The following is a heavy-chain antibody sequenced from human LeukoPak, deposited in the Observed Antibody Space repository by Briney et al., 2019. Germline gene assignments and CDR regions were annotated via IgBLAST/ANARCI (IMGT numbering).Heavy chain of an antibody. D-gene: IGHD5-24*01. V-gene: IGHV3-74*01. CDR3: ASDVAYKFDY. J-gene: IGHJ4*02. CDR1: GFPLSRDA. Sequence: GGSLRLSCAASGFPLSRDAMHWVRHSPGRGVAWLSRISPDGTTTNYADSVKGRFTISRDNARNTLYLLMNSLGDEDTAVYYCASDVAYKFDYWGQGTLVTFSS. CDR2: ISPDGTTT.